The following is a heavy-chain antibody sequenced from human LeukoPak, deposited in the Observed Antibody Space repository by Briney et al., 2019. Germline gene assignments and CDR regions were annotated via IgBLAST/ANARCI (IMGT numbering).Heavy chain of an antibody. CDR3: ARDRYLERKLDEYFQH. Sequence: ASVKVSCKACGYTFPGYYIHWVGQAPGQGLEWMGWINPNSGGTNYAQKFQGRVTMTRDTSISTASMEPSRLRSDHTALYCCARDRYLERKLDEYFQHWGQGRQVTVSS. D-gene: IGHD1-1*01. CDR2: INPNSGGT. CDR1: GYTFPGYY. J-gene: IGHJ1*01. V-gene: IGHV1-2*02.